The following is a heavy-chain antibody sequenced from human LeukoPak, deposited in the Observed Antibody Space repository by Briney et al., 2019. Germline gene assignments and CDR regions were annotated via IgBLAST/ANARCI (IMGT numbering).Heavy chain of an antibody. CDR2: ISGSGGST. V-gene: IGHV3-23*01. Sequence: GGSLRLSCAASGFTFSSCAMSWIRQAPGKGLEWVSAISGSGGSTYYADSVKGRFTISRDNSKNTLYLQMNSLRAEDTAVYYCAKDRYSSSWYGSFDYWGQGTLVTVSS. CDR3: AKDRYSSSWYGSFDY. D-gene: IGHD6-13*01. J-gene: IGHJ4*02. CDR1: GFTFSSCA.